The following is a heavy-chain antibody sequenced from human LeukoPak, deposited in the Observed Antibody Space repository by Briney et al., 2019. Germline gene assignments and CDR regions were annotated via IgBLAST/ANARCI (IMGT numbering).Heavy chain of an antibody. Sequence: SETLSLTCTVSGGSISSSSYYWGWIRQPPGKGLEWIGSIYYSGSTYYNPSLKSRITISVDTSKNQFSLKLSSVTAADTAVYFCARLEVTSGDYWGQGTLVTVSS. CDR2: IYYSGST. CDR1: GGSISSSSYY. CDR3: ARLEVTSGDY. J-gene: IGHJ4*02. D-gene: IGHD5-24*01. V-gene: IGHV4-39*01.